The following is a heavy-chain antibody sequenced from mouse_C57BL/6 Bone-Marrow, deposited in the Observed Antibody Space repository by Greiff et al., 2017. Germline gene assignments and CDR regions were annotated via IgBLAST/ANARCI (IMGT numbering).Heavy chain of an antibody. Sequence: EVQLQESGAELVKPGASVKLSCTASGFTFKDYYIHWVKQRTEQGLAWIGRIDPEDGETKYAPKFQDKATITADTSSNTAYLQLSSLTSEDTAVYYCTRSLIYYGTNYWGQGTTLTVSS. CDR2: IDPEDGET. V-gene: IGHV14-2*01. J-gene: IGHJ2*01. D-gene: IGHD1-1*01. CDR1: GFTFKDYY. CDR3: TRSLIYYGTNY.